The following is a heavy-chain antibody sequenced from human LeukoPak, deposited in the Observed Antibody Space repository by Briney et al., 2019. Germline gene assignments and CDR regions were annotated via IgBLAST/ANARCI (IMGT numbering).Heavy chain of an antibody. V-gene: IGHV1-46*01. CDR1: GYTFTSYY. CDR3: ARGRNIVLMVYAIGYFDY. D-gene: IGHD2-8*01. Sequence: GASVKVSCKASGYTFTSYYMHWVRQAPGQGLEWRGIINPSGGSTSYAQKFQGRVTMTRDTSTSTVYMELSSLRSEDTAVYYCARGRNIVLMVYAIGYFDYWGQGTLVTVSS. CDR2: INPSGGST. J-gene: IGHJ4*02.